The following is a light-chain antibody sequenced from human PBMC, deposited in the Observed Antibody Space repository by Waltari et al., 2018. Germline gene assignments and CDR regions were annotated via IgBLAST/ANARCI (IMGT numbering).Light chain of an antibody. CDR3: QQYHSNLYT. J-gene: IGKJ2*01. CDR1: QSIGPW. V-gene: IGKV1-5*03. CDR2: RAS. Sequence: IQMTQSPSTLAASVGDRVTITCRASQSIGPWLAWYQQRPGKAPNLLSYRASTLQTVVPSRFSGSGSGTEFTLIISSLQPEDFATYYCQQYHSNLYTFGQGTQLEL.